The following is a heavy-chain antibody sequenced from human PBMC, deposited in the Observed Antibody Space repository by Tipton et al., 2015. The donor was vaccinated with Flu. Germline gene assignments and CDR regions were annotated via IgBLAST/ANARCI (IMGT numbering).Heavy chain of an antibody. CDR2: FYYSGST. V-gene: IGHV4-59*01. CDR1: GGSISSYY. Sequence: LRLSCTVSGGSISSYYWSWIRQPPGKGLEWIGYFYYSGSTNYNPSLKSRVTISVDTSKNQFSLKLSSVTAADTAVYYCARELNYGMDVWGQGTTVTVSS. J-gene: IGHJ6*02. CDR3: ARELNYGMDV.